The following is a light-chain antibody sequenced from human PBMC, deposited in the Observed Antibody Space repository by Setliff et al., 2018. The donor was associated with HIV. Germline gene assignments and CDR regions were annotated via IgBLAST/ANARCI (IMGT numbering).Light chain of an antibody. CDR2: GVD. CDR3: CSYAGSNIFV. V-gene: IGLV2-11*01. CDR1: SSDIGAYDY. Sequence: QSALTQPRSVSGSRGQSITFSCTGTSSDIGAYDYVSWYQQHPGKAPKLITYGVDKRPSGVPTRFSGFKSGNKASLTIYGLQPEDEADYFCCSYAGSNIFVFGKGTKVTVL. J-gene: IGLJ1*01.